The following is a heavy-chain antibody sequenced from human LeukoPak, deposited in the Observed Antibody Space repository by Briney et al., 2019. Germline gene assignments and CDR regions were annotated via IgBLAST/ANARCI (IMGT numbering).Heavy chain of an antibody. CDR3: ARDRSGGYVSYFDY. J-gene: IGHJ4*02. Sequence: GGSLRLPCAASGFTFRTYPMNWIRQAPGKGLEWVSYISVSSDIIYYADSVKGRFTISRDNAKNSLYLQMNSLRDEDTAVYYCARDRSGGYVSYFDYWGQGSLVTVSA. CDR1: GFTFRTYP. CDR2: ISVSSDII. D-gene: IGHD3-22*01. V-gene: IGHV3-48*02.